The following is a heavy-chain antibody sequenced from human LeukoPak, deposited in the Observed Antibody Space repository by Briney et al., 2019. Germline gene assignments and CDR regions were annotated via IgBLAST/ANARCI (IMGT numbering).Heavy chain of an antibody. CDR3: ARDVAAIAGGYMDV. CDR1: GFTFSSYS. V-gene: IGHV3-21*01. J-gene: IGHJ6*03. Sequence: GGSLRLSCAASGFTFSSYSMNWVRQAPGKGLEWVSSISDSGSSIFYADSVKGRFTISRDNAKNSLNLQMNSLRAEDTAVYYCARDVAAIAGGYMDVWGKGTTVTVSS. D-gene: IGHD2-15*01. CDR2: ISDSGSSI.